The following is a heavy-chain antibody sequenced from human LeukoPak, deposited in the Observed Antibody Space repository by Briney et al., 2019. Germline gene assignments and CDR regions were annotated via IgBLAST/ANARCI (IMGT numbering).Heavy chain of an antibody. J-gene: IGHJ4*02. CDR1: GFTFSIYA. CDR3: AKDSRQYCSSTSCSFYFDY. V-gene: IGHV3-23*01. CDR2: ISGSGGST. Sequence: GGSLRLSCAASGFTFSIYAMGWVRQAPGKGLEWVSAISGSGGSTFYAGSVKGRFTISRDNSKNTLYLQMNSLRAEDTAVYYCAKDSRQYCSSTSCSFYFDYWGQGTLVTVSS. D-gene: IGHD2-2*01.